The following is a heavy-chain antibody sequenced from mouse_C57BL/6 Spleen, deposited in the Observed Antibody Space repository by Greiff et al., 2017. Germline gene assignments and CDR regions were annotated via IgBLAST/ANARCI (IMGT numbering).Heavy chain of an antibody. CDR1: GYSITSGYY. D-gene: IGHD2-1*01. Sequence: DVQLQESGPGLVKPSQSLSLTCSVTGYSITSGYYWNWIRQFPGNKLEWMGYISYDGSNNYNPSLKNRISITRDTSKNQFFLKLNSVTTEDTATYYCAREIYYGNYEGFAYWGQGTLVTVSA. CDR2: ISYDGSN. V-gene: IGHV3-6*01. J-gene: IGHJ3*01. CDR3: AREIYYGNYEGFAY.